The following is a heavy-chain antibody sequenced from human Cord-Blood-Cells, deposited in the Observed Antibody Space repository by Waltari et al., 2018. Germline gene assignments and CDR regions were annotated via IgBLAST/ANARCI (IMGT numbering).Heavy chain of an antibody. V-gene: IGHV3-48*02. J-gene: IGHJ4*02. CDR2: ISSSSSTI. CDR3: ARVLTLSSAYYFDY. CDR1: GFTFSSYS. Sequence: EVQLVESGGGLVQPGGSLRLSCAASGFTFSSYSMHWVRQAPGKGLEWVPYISSSSSTIYYADSVKGRFTISRDNAKNSLYLQMNSLRDEDTAVYYCARVLTLSSAYYFDYWGQGTLVTVSS. D-gene: IGHD3-9*01.